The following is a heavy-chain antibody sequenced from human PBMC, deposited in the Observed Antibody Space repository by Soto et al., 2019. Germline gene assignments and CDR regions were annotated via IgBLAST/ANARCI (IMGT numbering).Heavy chain of an antibody. D-gene: IGHD2-2*01. J-gene: IGHJ4*02. Sequence: PGGSLRLSCAASGFTFSSYGMHWVRQAPGKGLEWVAVISYDGSNKYYADSVKGRFTISRDNSKNTLYLQMNSLRAEDTAVYYCAKEPRPAVVPAAIPDYWGQGTLVTVSS. V-gene: IGHV3-30*18. CDR2: ISYDGSNK. CDR1: GFTFSSYG. CDR3: AKEPRPAVVPAAIPDY.